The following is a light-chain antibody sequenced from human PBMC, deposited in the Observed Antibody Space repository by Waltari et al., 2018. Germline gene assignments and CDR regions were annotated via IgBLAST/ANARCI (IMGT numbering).Light chain of an antibody. V-gene: IGLV3-1*01. CDR1: KLGDKY. J-gene: IGLJ2*01. CDR3: QAWDSSTAV. CDR2: QDT. Sequence: SYELTQPPSVSVSPGQTASITCSGDKLGDKYVCWYQQKPGQSPVLVIYQDTKRPSGIPERCSGSNSGNTATLTISGTQAMYEADYYCQAWDSSTAVFGGGTKLTVL.